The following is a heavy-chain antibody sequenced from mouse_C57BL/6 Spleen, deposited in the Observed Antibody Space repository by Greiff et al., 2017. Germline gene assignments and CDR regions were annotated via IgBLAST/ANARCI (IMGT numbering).Heavy chain of an antibody. CDR2: IDPNSGGT. CDR3: ARVYGSSYGYFDV. Sequence: QVQLKQPGAELVKPGASVKLSCKASGYTFTSYWMHWVKQRPGRGLEWIGRIDPNSGGTKYNEKFKSKATLTVDKPSSTAYMQLSILTSEDSAVYYCARVYGSSYGYFDVWGTGTTVTVSS. J-gene: IGHJ1*03. V-gene: IGHV1-72*01. D-gene: IGHD1-1*01. CDR1: GYTFTSYW.